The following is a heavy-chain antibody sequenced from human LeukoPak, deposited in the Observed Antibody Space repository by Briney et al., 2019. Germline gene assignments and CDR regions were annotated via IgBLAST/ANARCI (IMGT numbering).Heavy chain of an antibody. CDR3: AKRKGPHVLRYFDWEGAFDI. J-gene: IGHJ3*02. CDR1: GFTSSSYA. D-gene: IGHD3-9*01. CDR2: ISYDGSNK. Sequence: GGYLRRSCAASGFTSSSYAMHWVRQAPGKGLEWVAVISYDGSNKYYADSVKGRFTISRDNSKNTLYLQMDSLRAEDTAVYYCAKRKGPHVLRYFDWEGAFDIWGQGTMVTVSS. V-gene: IGHV3-30-3*02.